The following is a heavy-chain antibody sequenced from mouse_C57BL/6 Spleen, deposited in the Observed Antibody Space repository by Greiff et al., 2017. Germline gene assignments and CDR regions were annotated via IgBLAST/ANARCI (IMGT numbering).Heavy chain of an antibody. V-gene: IGHV1-5*01. Sequence: VQLKESGTVLARPGASVKMSCKTSGYTFTSYWMHWVKQRPGQGLEWIGAIYPGNSDTSYNQKFKGKAKLTAVTSASTAYMELSSLTNEDSAVYYCTRSPQTGEFAYWGQGTLVTVSA. J-gene: IGHJ3*01. CDR2: IYPGNSDT. D-gene: IGHD4-1*01. CDR3: TRSPQTGEFAY. CDR1: GYTFTSYW.